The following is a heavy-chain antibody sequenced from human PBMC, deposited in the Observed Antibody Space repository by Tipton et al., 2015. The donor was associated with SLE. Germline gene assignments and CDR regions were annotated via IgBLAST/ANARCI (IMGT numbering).Heavy chain of an antibody. Sequence: TLSLTCSVSGDSISSGAYYWGWLRQHPGKGLEWIGYIYNLGNTYYNPSLKSRLAISIDTSKNQFSLKLTSVTAADTAVYYCARAIRFFDPWGQGALVTVSS. CDR3: ARAIRFFDP. CDR1: GDSISSGAYY. CDR2: IYNLGNT. V-gene: IGHV4-31*03. D-gene: IGHD2-2*02. J-gene: IGHJ5*02.